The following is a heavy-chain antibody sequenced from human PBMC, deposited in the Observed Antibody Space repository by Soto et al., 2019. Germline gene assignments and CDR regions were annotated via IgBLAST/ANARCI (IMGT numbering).Heavy chain of an antibody. J-gene: IGHJ6*02. CDR2: ISAYNGNT. Sequence: QVQLVQSGAEVKKPGASVKVSCKASGYTFTSYGISWVRQAPGQGLEWMGWISAYNGNTNYAQKLQGRVTMTTDTSTSTAYMERRSLTCDDTAVYYCASNYLYYYGSGNTNYYGMDVWGQGTTVTVSS. CDR1: GYTFTSYG. V-gene: IGHV1-18*01. D-gene: IGHD3-10*01. CDR3: ASNYLYYYGSGNTNYYGMDV.